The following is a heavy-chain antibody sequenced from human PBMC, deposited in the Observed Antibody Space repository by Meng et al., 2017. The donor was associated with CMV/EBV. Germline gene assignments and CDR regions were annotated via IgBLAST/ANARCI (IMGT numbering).Heavy chain of an antibody. V-gene: IGHV3-30*04. CDR3: ARALLIPKGDDDY. Sequence: LSLTCAASGFTFSSYAMHWVRQAPGKELEWVAVISYDGSNKYYADSVKGRFTISRDNSKNTLYLQMNSLRAEDTAVYYCARALLIPKGDDDYWGQGTLVTVSS. J-gene: IGHJ4*02. CDR1: GFTFSSYA. D-gene: IGHD2-21*02. CDR2: ISYDGSNK.